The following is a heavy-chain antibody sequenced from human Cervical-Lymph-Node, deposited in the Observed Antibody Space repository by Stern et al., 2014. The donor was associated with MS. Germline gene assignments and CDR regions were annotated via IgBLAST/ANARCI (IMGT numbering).Heavy chain of an antibody. J-gene: IGHJ4*02. V-gene: IGHV3-30*01. Sequence: VQLVESGGGVVQPGRSLRLSCAASGFTFSSYAMHWVRQAPGKGLEWVAVISYDGSNKYYADSVKGRFTISRDNSKNTLYLQMNSLRAEDTAVYYCARDEAVAFDYWGQGTLVTVSS. CDR3: ARDEAVAFDY. CDR2: ISYDGSNK. D-gene: IGHD6-19*01. CDR1: GFTFSSYA.